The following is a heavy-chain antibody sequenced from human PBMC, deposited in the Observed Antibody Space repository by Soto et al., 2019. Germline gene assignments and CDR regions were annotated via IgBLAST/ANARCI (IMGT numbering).Heavy chain of an antibody. CDR1: GGCVSSNIYY. CDR2: IYYSGST. D-gene: IGHD3-22*01. CDR3: ARGYAYDSGGYLCAY. J-gene: IGHJ4*02. V-gene: IGHV4-31*03. Sequence: PSETLCRTCSVCGGCVSSNIYYWTWVRQHRGKGPEWIGHIYYSGSTYYNPSLKRRVTIPLDISKNQFSLKLTYVSAADTAVYYCARGYAYDSGGYLCAYGGQGTLVT.